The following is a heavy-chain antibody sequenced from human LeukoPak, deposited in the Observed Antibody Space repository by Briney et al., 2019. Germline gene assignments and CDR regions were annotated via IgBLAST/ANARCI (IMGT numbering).Heavy chain of an antibody. V-gene: IGHV4-38-2*02. CDR1: GYSISSGYY. D-gene: IGHD3-16*02. J-gene: IGHJ4*02. CDR2: IYHSGST. CDR3: ARGSAPRDYVWGSYRYISYFDY. Sequence: SETLSLTCTVSGYSISSGYYWGWIRQPPGKGLEWIGSIYHSGSTYYNPSLKSRVTISVDTSKNQFSLKLSSVTAADTAVYYCARGSAPRDYVWGSYRYISYFDYWGQGTLVTVSS.